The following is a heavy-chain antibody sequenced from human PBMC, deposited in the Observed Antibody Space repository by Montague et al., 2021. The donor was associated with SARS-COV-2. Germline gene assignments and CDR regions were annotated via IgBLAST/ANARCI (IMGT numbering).Heavy chain of an antibody. J-gene: IGHJ4*02. CDR3: AREVFKEGDY. CDR1: GFTFSNYW. D-gene: IGHD1-14*01. V-gene: IGHV3-74*01. CDR2: ISSDGRTT. Sequence: SLRLSCAASGFTFSNYWMHWVRHAPGEGLVWVSLISSDGRTTSYVDSVKGRFTISRDNARNTLYLQMTSLRADDTAVYYCAREVFKEGDYWGQGTLVTVSS.